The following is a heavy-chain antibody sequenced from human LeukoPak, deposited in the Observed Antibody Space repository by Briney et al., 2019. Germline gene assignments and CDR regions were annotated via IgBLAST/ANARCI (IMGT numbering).Heavy chain of an antibody. CDR2: FDPEDGET. Sequence: GASVKVSCKVSGYTLTELSMHCVRQAPGKGLEWMGGFDPEDGETIYAQKFQGRVTMTEDTSTDTAYMELSSLRSEDTAVYYCATVSMVGATRDYWGQGTLVTVSS. D-gene: IGHD1-26*01. J-gene: IGHJ4*02. CDR3: ATVSMVGATRDY. CDR1: GYTLTELS. V-gene: IGHV1-24*01.